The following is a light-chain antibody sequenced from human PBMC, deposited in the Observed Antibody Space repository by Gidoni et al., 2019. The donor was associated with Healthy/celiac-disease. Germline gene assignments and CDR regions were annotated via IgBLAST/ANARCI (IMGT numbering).Light chain of an antibody. Sequence: VIWRTESPSLLSASTGDRVTISCRRSQGISSQLAWYQQKPGKAPALLIYAASPLQSVVPARFSGSGSGTDFTLTISCLHSEDLATYSCRQYYSFPRTFGQGTKVEIK. J-gene: IGKJ1*01. CDR2: AAS. CDR1: QGISSQ. V-gene: IGKV1D-8*01. CDR3: RQYYSFPRT.